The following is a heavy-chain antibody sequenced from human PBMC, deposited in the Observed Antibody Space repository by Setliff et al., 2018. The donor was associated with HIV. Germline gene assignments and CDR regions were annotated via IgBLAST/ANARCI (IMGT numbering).Heavy chain of an antibody. CDR3: ARVSITYWYSIPRDYYYYMDV. D-gene: IGHD2-8*02. J-gene: IGHJ6*03. V-gene: IGHV4-34*01. Sequence: KPSETLSLTCAVYGGSFSDYYWTWIRPSPGKGLEWIGEINNRGSTDYNPSLKSRLTISVDTSKNQSPLKVSSVTAADTAVYYCARVSITYWYSIPRDYYYYMDVWGEGTTVTVSS. CDR1: GGSFSDYY. CDR2: INNRGST.